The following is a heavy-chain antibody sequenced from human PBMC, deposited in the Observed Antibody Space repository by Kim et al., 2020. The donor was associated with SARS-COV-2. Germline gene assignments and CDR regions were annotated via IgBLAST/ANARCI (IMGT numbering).Heavy chain of an antibody. CDR3: ASPYYYDSSGYYRNWYFDL. D-gene: IGHD3-22*01. Sequence: GRFTISRDNSKNTLYLQMNRLRAEDTAVYYCASPYYYDSSGYYRNWYFDLWGRGTLVTVSS. V-gene: IGHV3-30*01. J-gene: IGHJ2*01.